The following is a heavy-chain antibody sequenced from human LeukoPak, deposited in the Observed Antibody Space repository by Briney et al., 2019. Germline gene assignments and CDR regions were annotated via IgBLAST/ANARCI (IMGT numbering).Heavy chain of an antibody. D-gene: IGHD4-17*01. J-gene: IGHJ4*02. Sequence: GRSLRLSCAASGFTFDDYAMHWVRQAPGKGLEWVSGISWNSGSIGYADSVKGRFTISRDNAKNSLYLQMNSLRAEDTALYYCAKSVTRGLRPNNPGDYWGQGTLVTVSS. V-gene: IGHV3-9*01. CDR3: AKSVTRGLRPNNPGDY. CDR2: ISWNSGSI. CDR1: GFTFDDYA.